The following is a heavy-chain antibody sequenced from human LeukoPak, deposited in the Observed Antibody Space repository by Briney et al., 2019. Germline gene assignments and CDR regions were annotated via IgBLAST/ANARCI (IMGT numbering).Heavy chain of an antibody. J-gene: IGHJ6*02. Sequence: PGGSLRLSCAASGFTLSDYYMSWIRQAPGEGLEWISYISSSGTTTYHADSVKGRFTIFRDNANNSLYLQMNSLRAEDTAVYYCALGYCSGTTCYNGMDVWGQGTTVTVSS. CDR1: GFTLSDYY. D-gene: IGHD2-2*02. V-gene: IGHV3-11*01. CDR3: ALGYCSGTTCYNGMDV. CDR2: ISSSGTTT.